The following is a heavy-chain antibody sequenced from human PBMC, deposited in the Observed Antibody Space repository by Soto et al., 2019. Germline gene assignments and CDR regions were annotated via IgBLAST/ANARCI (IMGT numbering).Heavy chain of an antibody. CDR3: VIAGSSWYWDPDY. V-gene: IGHV1-69*01. D-gene: IGHD6-13*01. J-gene: IGHJ4*02. CDR1: GGTFSSYA. CDR2: IIPIFGTA. Sequence: QVQLVQSGAEVKKPGSSVKVSCKASGGTFSSYAISWVRQAPGQGLEWMGGIIPIFGTANYAQKFQGRVTXXXXXXXXTXYMELSSLRSEDTAVYYCVIAGSSWYWDPDYWGQGTLVTVSS.